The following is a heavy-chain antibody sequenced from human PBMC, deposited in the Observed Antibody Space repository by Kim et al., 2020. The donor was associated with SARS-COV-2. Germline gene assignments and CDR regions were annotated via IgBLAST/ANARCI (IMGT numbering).Heavy chain of an antibody. CDR1: GFTFSSYA. V-gene: IGHV3-23*01. Sequence: GGSLRLSCAASGFTFSSYAMSWVRQAPGKGLEWVSAISGSGGSTYYADSVKGRFTISRDNSKNTLYLQMNSLRAEDTAVYYCAKEGTGYYYDSSGYYYDYWGQGILVTVSS. CDR2: ISGSGGST. CDR3: AKEGTGYYYDSSGYYYDY. D-gene: IGHD3-22*01. J-gene: IGHJ4*02.